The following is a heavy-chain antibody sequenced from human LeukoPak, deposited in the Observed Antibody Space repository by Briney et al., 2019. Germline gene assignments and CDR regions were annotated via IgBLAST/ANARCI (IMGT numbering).Heavy chain of an antibody. V-gene: IGHV4-30-4*02. CDR1: GGSISSGDYY. Sequence: SETLSLTCTVSGGSISSGDYYWSWIRQPPGKGLEWIGYIYYSGSTYYNPSLKSRVTISVDTSKNQFSLKLSSVTAADTAVYYCARDGGDNIAAAGTPRYWFDPWGQGTLVTVSS. CDR3: ARDGGDNIAAAGTPRYWFDP. CDR2: IYYSGST. D-gene: IGHD6-13*01. J-gene: IGHJ5*02.